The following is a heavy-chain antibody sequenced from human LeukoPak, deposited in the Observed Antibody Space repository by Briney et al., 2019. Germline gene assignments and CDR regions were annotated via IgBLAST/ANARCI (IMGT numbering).Heavy chain of an antibody. CDR1: GFTFSDYY. CDR2: ISISGSTI. V-gene: IGHV3-11*01. J-gene: IGHJ4*02. D-gene: IGHD2-21*02. CDR3: AKEQHIVVVTALGN. Sequence: GGSLRLSCAASGFTFSDYYMSWIRQAPGKGLEWVSYISISGSTIYYADSVKGRFTISRDNAKNSLYLQMNSLRAEDTAVYYCAKEQHIVVVTALGNWGQGTLVTVSS.